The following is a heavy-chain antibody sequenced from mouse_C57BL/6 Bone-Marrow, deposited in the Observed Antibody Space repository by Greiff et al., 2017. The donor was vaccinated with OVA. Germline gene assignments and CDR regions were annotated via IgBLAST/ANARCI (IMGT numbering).Heavy chain of an antibody. J-gene: IGHJ2*01. CDR2: IDPENGDT. Sequence: VQLQQSGAELVRPGASVKLSCTASGFNITDDYMHWVKQRPEQGLEWIGWIDPENGDTEYASKFQGKATITADTSSNTAYLQLSSLTSEDTAVYYCTTRKEESYYFDYWGQGTTLTVSS. V-gene: IGHV14-4*01. CDR1: GFNITDDY. CDR3: TTRKEESYYFDY.